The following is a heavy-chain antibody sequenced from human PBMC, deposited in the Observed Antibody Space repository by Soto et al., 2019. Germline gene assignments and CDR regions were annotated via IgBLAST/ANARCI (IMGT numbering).Heavy chain of an antibody. V-gene: IGHV1-3*01. CDR1: GYTFTSYA. Sequence: ASVKVSCKASGYTFTSYAMHWVRQAPGQRLEWMGWINAGNGNTKYSQKFQGRVTITRDTSASTAYMELSSLRSEDTAVYYCARHGVGDILTGQPDYWGPGPLVTVSS. CDR3: ARHGVGDILTGQPDY. CDR2: INAGNGNT. D-gene: IGHD3-9*01. J-gene: IGHJ4*02.